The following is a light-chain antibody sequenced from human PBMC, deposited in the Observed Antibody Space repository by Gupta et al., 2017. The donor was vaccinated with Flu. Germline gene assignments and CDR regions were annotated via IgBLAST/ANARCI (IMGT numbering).Light chain of an antibody. J-gene: IGKJ3*01. Sequence: SASGEDTVPICGRASGVISTYVAWYQQKPGQAPKLLIYAASSLHSGVPERFSGGGSGTDFTLTISRLEPEDFAMYYCQQAGRFPITFGQGTKVEIK. CDR2: AAS. CDR3: QQAGRFPIT. CDR1: GVISTY. V-gene: IGKV1-12*01.